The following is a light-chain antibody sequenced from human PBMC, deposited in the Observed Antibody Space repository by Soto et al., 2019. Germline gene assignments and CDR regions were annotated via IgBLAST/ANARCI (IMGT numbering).Light chain of an antibody. CDR2: DAS. V-gene: IGKV1-5*01. CDR1: QSISSW. J-gene: IGKJ1*01. CDR3: LQHNSYPRT. Sequence: DNQMTKSPSALSAYVGDSVTITCRASQSISSWLAWYQQKPGKAPKLLIYDASSLESGVPSRFSGSGSGTEFTLTISSLQPEDFATYYCLQHNSYPRTFGQGTKVDIK.